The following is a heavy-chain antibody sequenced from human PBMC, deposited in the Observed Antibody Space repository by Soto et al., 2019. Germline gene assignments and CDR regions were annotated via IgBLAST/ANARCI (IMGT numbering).Heavy chain of an antibody. CDR2: ISYDGSNK. D-gene: IGHD6-19*01. J-gene: IGHJ4*02. V-gene: IGHV3-30*18. Sequence: QVQLVESGGGVVQPGRSLRLSCAAPGFTFSSYGMHWVRQAPGKGLEWVAVISYDGSNKYYADSVKGRFTISRDNSKNTLYLQMNSLRAEDTAVYYCAKDTIAVAPIDYWGQGTLVTVSS. CDR3: AKDTIAVAPIDY. CDR1: GFTFSSYG.